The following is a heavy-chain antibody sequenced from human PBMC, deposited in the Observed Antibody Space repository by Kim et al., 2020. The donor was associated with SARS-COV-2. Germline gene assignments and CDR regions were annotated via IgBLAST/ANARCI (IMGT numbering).Heavy chain of an antibody. CDR3: ARDSETSAFDI. D-gene: IGHD3-10*01. V-gene: IGHV3-7*03. CDR1: GFTFSSHW. Sequence: GGSLRLSCAVSGFTFSSHWMSWVRQAPGKGLEWVANIKQDGSDKYYVDSVKGRFTISRDNAKNSLYLQMNSLRADDTAVYYCARDSETSAFDIWGQGTMVIVSS. J-gene: IGHJ3*02. CDR2: IKQDGSDK.